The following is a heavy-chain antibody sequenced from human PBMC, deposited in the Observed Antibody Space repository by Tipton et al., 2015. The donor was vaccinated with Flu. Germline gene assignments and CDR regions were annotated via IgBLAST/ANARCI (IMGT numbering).Heavy chain of an antibody. V-gene: IGHV4-59*01. J-gene: IGHJ3*02. CDR3: VRAGGLYAFDI. D-gene: IGHD1-26*01. CDR1: GGSISSYY. CDR2: IYYSGST. Sequence: TLSLTCTVSGGSISSYYWSWIRQPPGKGLEWIGYIYYSGSTNYNPSLKSRVTISVDTSKNQFSLKLSSVTAADTAVYYCVRAGGLYAFDIWGQGTMVTVSS.